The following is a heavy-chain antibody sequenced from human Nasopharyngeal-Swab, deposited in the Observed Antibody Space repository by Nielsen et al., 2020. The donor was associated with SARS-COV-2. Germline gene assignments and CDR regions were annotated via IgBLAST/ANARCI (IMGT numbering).Heavy chain of an antibody. J-gene: IGHJ6*02. V-gene: IGHV3-11*06. CDR2: ISSSSSYT. CDR3: AKAMVRGVINYYYGMDV. Sequence: GESLKISCAASGFTFSDYYMSWIRQAPGKGLEWVSYISSSSSYTNYADSVKGRFTVSRDNSKNTLYLQMNSLRAEDTAVYYCAKAMVRGVINYYYGMDVWGQGTTVTVSS. D-gene: IGHD3-10*01. CDR1: GFTFSDYY.